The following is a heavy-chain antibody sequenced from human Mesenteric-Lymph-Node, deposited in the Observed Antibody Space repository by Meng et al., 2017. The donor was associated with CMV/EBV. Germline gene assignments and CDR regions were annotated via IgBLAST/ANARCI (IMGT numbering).Heavy chain of an antibody. V-gene: IGHV3-21*04. Sequence: GETLKISCAASGFTFSSYSMNWVRQAPGKGLEWVSSISSSSSYIYYADSVKGRFTISRDNSKNTLYLQMNSLRVEDTAVYYCAKETSSPAISYNYYGLDVWGQGTTVTVSS. D-gene: IGHD2-2*01. CDR3: AKETSSPAISYNYYGLDV. CDR1: GFTFSSYS. J-gene: IGHJ6*02. CDR2: ISSSSSYI.